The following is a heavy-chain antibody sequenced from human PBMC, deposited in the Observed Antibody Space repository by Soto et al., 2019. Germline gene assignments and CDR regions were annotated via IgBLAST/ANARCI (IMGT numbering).Heavy chain of an antibody. V-gene: IGHV6-1*01. CDR1: GDSVSSNSAA. CDR3: AGTTSHQWYYMDV. J-gene: IGHJ6*03. D-gene: IGHD1-7*01. Sequence: LSLNCAISGDSVSSNSAAWNWIRLSQSRGLEWLARTYYRSRWYNDYAVSVRSRITVNPDTSKNQFSLQLTSVTPEDMAVYYCAGTTSHQWYYMDVWGKGTTVTVPS. CDR2: TYYRSRWYN.